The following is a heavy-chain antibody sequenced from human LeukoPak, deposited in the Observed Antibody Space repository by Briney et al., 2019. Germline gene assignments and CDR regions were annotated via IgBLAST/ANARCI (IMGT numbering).Heavy chain of an antibody. D-gene: IGHD5-24*01. Sequence: GSWVKVSCKASGGTFSSYAISWVRQAPAQGLEWMRRIIPILGIANYAQKFQGRVTITADKSTSTAYMELSSLRSEDTAVYYCARENGYNSLLGYWGQGTLVTVSS. CDR1: GGTFSSYA. CDR2: IIPILGIA. J-gene: IGHJ4*02. V-gene: IGHV1-69*04. CDR3: ARENGYNSLLGY.